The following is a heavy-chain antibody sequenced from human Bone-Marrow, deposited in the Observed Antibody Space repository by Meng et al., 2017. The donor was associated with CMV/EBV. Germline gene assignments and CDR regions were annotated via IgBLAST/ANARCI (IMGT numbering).Heavy chain of an antibody. J-gene: IGHJ6*01. D-gene: IGHD2-2*01. Sequence: GESLKISCAASGFTFDDYAMHWVRQAPGKGLEWVSLISWDGGSAYYADSVKGRFTISRDNSKNSLYLQMNSLRAEDTALYYCARDVVVPITIPTQEYYYGMDVWGQGTTVTVSS. CDR3: ARDVVVPITIPTQEYYYGMDV. CDR1: GFTFDDYA. CDR2: ISWDGGSA. V-gene: IGHV3-43D*03.